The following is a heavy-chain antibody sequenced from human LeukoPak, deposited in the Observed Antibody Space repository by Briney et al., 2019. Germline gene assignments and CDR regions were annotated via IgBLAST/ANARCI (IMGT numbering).Heavy chain of an antibody. CDR3: ARGYDFWSGSLAPFDY. V-gene: IGHV4-59*01. CDR2: IYYSGST. J-gene: IGHJ4*02. CDR1: GGSISSYY. D-gene: IGHD3-3*01. Sequence: PAETLSLTCTVSGGSISSYYWSWIRQPPGKCLGWIGYIYYSGSTNYNPSLKSRVTISVDTSKNQFSLKLSSVTAADTAVYYCARGYDFWSGSLAPFDYWGQGTLVTVSS.